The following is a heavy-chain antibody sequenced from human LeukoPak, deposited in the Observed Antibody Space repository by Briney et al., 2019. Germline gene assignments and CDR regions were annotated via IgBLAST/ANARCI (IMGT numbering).Heavy chain of an antibody. Sequence: GASVKVSCKVSGYTLTELSMHWVRQAPGKGLEWMGGFDPEDGETIYAQKFQGRVTMTEDTSTDTAYMELSSLRSEDTAVYYCATDPDYYDSSGYYSDYWGQGTLVTVSS. J-gene: IGHJ4*02. CDR2: FDPEDGET. V-gene: IGHV1-24*01. CDR1: GYTLTELS. D-gene: IGHD3-22*01. CDR3: ATDPDYYDSSGYYSDY.